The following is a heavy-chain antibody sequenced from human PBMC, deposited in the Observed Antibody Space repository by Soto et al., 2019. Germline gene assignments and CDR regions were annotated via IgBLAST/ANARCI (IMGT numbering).Heavy chain of an antibody. Sequence: ASVKVSCKASGYAFSTYEINWVRRAAGQGLEWMGRMNPDNGNTGYAQKFQDRVTMTRNTSISTAYMELSSLRSDDTAVYYCARGPRESGEWLLFDYWGQGALVTVSS. CDR1: GYAFSTYE. CDR3: ARGPRESGEWLLFDY. CDR2: MNPDNGNT. V-gene: IGHV1-8*01. D-gene: IGHD3-3*01. J-gene: IGHJ4*02.